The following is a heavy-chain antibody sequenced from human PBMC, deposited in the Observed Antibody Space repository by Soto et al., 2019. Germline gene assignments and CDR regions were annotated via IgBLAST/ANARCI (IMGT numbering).Heavy chain of an antibody. Sequence: WWSLRLSCSASGFTFSAYAMSWVRQAPVKGLEWVSAITGSGAGTYYADSVRGRFTISRDNSKNTLYLQMNSLRAEDTAVYYCAKYTSGWDFDHWGQGTLVTVSS. CDR2: ITGSGAGT. CDR3: AKYTSGWDFDH. V-gene: IGHV3-23*01. J-gene: IGHJ4*02. D-gene: IGHD6-19*01. CDR1: GFTFSAYA.